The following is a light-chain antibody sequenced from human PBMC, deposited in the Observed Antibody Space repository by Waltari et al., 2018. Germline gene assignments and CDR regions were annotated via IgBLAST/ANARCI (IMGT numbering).Light chain of an antibody. Sequence: DVVMTQSPLSLSVTLGQPASIPCKSSQSLVHSDAKTYLNWYQQNPGQSPRRLLYKGSNWDSGVPDRFSGSGAGTEFTLKISRVEADDVAVYYCMQGTHSVPWTFGQGTKVEIK. V-gene: IGKV2-30*02. CDR3: MQGTHSVPWT. CDR1: QSLVHSDAKTY. CDR2: KGS. J-gene: IGKJ1*01.